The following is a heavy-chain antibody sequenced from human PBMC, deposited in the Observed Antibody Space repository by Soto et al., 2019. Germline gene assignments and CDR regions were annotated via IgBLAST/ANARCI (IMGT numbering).Heavy chain of an antibody. D-gene: IGHD2-2*01. CDR2: INPQTGGT. J-gene: IGHJ6*02. CDR1: GYTFTGYY. CDR3: ARERYQVISDGMDV. V-gene: IGHV1-2*02. Sequence: ASVKVSCKASGYTFTGYYIHWVREAPGQGPEWMGWINPQTGGTSYAQKFQGRVTLSRDTSINTAYLELSRLRFDDAAVYFCARERYQVISDGMDVWGQGTTVTVSS.